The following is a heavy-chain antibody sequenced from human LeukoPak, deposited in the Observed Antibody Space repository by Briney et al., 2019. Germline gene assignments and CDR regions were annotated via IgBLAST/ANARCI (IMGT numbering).Heavy chain of an antibody. CDR3: VRLFGGVTTFDY. Sequence: PGGSLRLSCAASGFTFSTYSMSWVRQAPGKGLDWVASINQDGSAEYYVDSVRGRFTISRDNAKNSPYPQVNSLRVDDTAVYYCVRLFGGVTTFDYWGQGTLVTVSS. J-gene: IGHJ4*02. CDR2: INQDGSAE. D-gene: IGHD4-17*01. V-gene: IGHV3-7*01. CDR1: GFTFSTYS.